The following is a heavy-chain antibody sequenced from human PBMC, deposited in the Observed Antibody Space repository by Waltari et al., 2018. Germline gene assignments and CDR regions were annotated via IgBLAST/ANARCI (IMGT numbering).Heavy chain of an antibody. CDR1: GFTFRRYN. CDR3: ARAKTGDYYYYYMDV. Sequence: EVQLVESGGGLVQPGGSLRLSGAAAGFTFRRYNMNWVRQAPGKGLEWLSYISSFGTTDYADSVKGRFTISRDNADNSLSLQMNSLRAEDTAVYYCARAKTGDYYYYYMDVWGKGTTVTISS. J-gene: IGHJ6*03. D-gene: IGHD3-10*01. CDR2: ISSFGTT. V-gene: IGHV3-48*04.